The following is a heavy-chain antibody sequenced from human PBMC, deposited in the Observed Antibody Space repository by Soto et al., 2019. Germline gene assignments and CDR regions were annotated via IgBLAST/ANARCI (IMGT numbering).Heavy chain of an antibody. CDR2: FSGSGGST. CDR3: AKSLRDCSSTSCYPHGMDV. CDR1: GFTFSSYA. Sequence: GVLRLSCAASGFTFSSYAMSWVRQAPGKGLEWVSAFSGSGGSTYYAVSVKGRFTISRDNSKNTLYLQMNSLRAEDTAVYYCAKSLRDCSSTSCYPHGMDVWGQGTTVTVSS. D-gene: IGHD2-2*01. J-gene: IGHJ6*02. V-gene: IGHV3-23*01.